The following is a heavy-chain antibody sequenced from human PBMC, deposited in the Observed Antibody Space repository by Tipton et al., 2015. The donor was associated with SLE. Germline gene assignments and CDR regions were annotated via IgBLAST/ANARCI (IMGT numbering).Heavy chain of an antibody. CDR1: GGSISSCY. D-gene: IGHD5-12*01. CDR2: IYYSGGT. J-gene: IGHJ6*02. Sequence: TLSLTCTVSGGSISSCYWSWIRQPPGKGLEWIGYIYYSGGTNYNPSLKSRVTISVDTSKNQFSLKLSSVTAADTAVYYCAAMGGLRYYYYGMDVWGQGTTVTVSS. CDR3: AAMGGLRYYYYGMDV. V-gene: IGHV4-59*01.